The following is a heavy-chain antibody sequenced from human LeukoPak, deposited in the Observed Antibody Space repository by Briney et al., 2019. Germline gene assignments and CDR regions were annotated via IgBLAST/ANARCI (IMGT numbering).Heavy chain of an antibody. CDR1: GFTFDDYG. Sequence: GGSLRLSCAASGFTFDDYGMSWVRQAPGKGQEWVSGINWNGGSTGYADSVKGRFTISRDNAKNSLYLQMNSLRAEDTALYHCARRGVYSSSWYFDYWGQGTLVTVSS. J-gene: IGHJ4*02. CDR2: INWNGGST. CDR3: ARRGVYSSSWYFDY. V-gene: IGHV3-20*01. D-gene: IGHD6-13*01.